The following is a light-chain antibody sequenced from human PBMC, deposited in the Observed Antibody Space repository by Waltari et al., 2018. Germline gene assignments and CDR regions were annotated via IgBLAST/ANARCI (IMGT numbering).Light chain of an antibody. V-gene: IGKV3-15*01. J-gene: IGKJ2*01. Sequence: EIVMTQSTATLSVSPGERANLCCRASQSISNNLAWYQQKPGQAPRLLIYEASTRATGIPARFTVSGSETEFTLTISSLQSEDFAVYYCQHNNHWPYTFGQGTRLEI. CDR2: EAS. CDR3: QHNNHWPYT. CDR1: QSISNN.